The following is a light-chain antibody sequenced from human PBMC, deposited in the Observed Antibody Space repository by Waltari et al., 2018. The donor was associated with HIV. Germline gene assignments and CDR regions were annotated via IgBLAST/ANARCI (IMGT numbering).Light chain of an antibody. Sequence: QSALTQPPSASGSLGHSVTISCTGSSSDIGASDFVSWFQHHPQRPPKLLLNEFTRRPSTVSDRFSGSRSGNTAFLTVAGLQPDDEATYFCSSYGDSLRVLFGGGTNVTVL. CDR1: SSDIGASDF. J-gene: IGLJ3*02. V-gene: IGLV2-8*01. CDR3: SSYGDSLRVL. CDR2: EFT.